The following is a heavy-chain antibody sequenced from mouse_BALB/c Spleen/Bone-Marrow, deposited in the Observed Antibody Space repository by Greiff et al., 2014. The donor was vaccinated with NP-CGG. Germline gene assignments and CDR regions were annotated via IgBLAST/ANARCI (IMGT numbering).Heavy chain of an antibody. V-gene: IGHV1-4*02. CDR3: ARRVRDGYY. CDR1: GYTFTSYT. J-gene: IGHJ2*01. CDR2: INPSSGYT. D-gene: IGHD2-3*01. Sequence: VHLVESAAELARPGASVKMSCKASGYTFTSYTMHWVKQRPGQGLEWIGYINPSSGYTEYNQKFKDKTTLTADKSSSTAYMQLSSLTSEDSAVYYCARRVRDGYYWGQGTTLTVSS.